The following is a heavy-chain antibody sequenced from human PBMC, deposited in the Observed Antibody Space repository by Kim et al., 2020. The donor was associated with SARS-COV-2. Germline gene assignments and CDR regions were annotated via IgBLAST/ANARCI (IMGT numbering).Heavy chain of an antibody. CDR2: GSST. Sequence: GSSTDYADSVTGRLTISRDSAKRSVSLQMTSLTPEDTAVYYCVREPSNWGQGTLVTVSS. CDR3: VREPSN. J-gene: IGHJ4*02. V-gene: IGHV3-11*01.